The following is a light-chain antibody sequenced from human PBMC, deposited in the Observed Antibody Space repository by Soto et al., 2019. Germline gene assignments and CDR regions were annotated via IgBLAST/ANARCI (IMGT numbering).Light chain of an antibody. CDR3: YSYAGDSTLYV. Sequence: QSALTQPASVSGSPGQSITISCTGTSTDVGKYNLVSWSQQHPGKAPKLMIYEGNKRPSGVSTRFSASKSGNTASLTISGLQAEDEADYYCYSYAGDSTLYVFGTGTKVTVL. V-gene: IGLV2-23*01. CDR1: STDVGKYNL. CDR2: EGN. J-gene: IGLJ1*01.